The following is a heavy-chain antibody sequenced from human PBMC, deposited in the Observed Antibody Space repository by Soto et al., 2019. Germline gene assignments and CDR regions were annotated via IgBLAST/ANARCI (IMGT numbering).Heavy chain of an antibody. V-gene: IGHV4-59*01. D-gene: IGHD1-26*01. CDR2: IYYLGRT. J-gene: IGHJ4*02. CDR1: SISTYY. CDR3: ARDPVGVTNFDY. Sequence: SETLSLTCTVDSISTYYWNWIRQPPGKGLEWIGYIYYLGRTNYNSSLKSRITMSIDTSKNQFSLKLSSVTAADTAIYYCARDPVGVTNFDYWGQGAPVTVSS.